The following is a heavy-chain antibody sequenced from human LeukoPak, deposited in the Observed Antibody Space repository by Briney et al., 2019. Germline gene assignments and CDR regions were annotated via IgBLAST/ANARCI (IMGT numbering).Heavy chain of an antibody. CDR3: ARQCEGYFDL. J-gene: IGHJ2*01. Sequence: PSETLSLTCAVYVGSFSGYYWSWIRQTPGKGLEWIGEINHSGSTTYNPSLKSRVTVSALTSKNQFSLKLSSVNAADTAVYYCARQCEGYFDLWGRGTLVTVSS. CDR1: VGSFSGYY. CDR2: INHSGST. V-gene: IGHV4-34*01.